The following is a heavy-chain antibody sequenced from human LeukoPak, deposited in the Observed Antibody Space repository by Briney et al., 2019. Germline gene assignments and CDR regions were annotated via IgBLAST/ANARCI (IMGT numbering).Heavy chain of an antibody. CDR2: IHHSGRS. D-gene: IGHD3-10*01. Sequence: SETLSLTCTVSADSLSSGGHYWAWIRQFPGKGLESIGFIHHSGRSRHNPSLKDRVAISVDTSRKQFALKLSSVTAADTAMHYCARGGNRFGGFYFDYWGQGIQVIVSS. V-gene: IGHV4-31*03. J-gene: IGHJ4*02. CDR1: ADSLSSGGHY. CDR3: ARGGNRFGGFYFDY.